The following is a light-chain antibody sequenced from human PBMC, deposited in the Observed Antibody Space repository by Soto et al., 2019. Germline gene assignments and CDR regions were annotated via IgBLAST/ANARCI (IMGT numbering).Light chain of an antibody. Sequence: DKQRSPSPPTLPASVGDRGTISCRASQSIDRWLAWYQQRPGKAPKILIYHATRATGIPDRFSGSGSGTDFTLTISRLDPEDFAVYYCRQYGRSLEFAVGGGTKVDIK. V-gene: IGKV1-5*01. CDR1: QSIDRW. J-gene: IGKJ4*01. CDR2: HAT. CDR3: RQYGRSLEFA.